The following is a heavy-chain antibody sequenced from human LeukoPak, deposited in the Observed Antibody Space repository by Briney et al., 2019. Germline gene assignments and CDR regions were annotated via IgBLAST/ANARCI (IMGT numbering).Heavy chain of an antibody. CDR2: IKEDGTRK. CDR1: GFTFSSHW. CDR3: ARLPAPSGWFYFDP. J-gene: IGHJ5*02. Sequence: GGSLRLSCAASGFTFSSHWMTWVRQAPGKGLEWVANIKEDGTRKNYMDSVKGRFTISRDNAKSSLYLQMNSLRAEDTAVYYCARLPAPSGWFYFDPWGQGTLVTVSS. V-gene: IGHV3-7*01. D-gene: IGHD6-19*01.